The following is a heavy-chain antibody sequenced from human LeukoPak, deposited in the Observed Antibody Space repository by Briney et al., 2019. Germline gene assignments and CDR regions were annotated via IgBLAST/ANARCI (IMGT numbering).Heavy chain of an antibody. CDR1: RFTFSSYE. CDR2: ISSSGSTI. Sequence: SQALSCAAARFTFSSYEMNWVRQAPGKGLVWVSYISSSGSTINYGAFEKGRFTISRDNAKNSLYLQIDSLRAEDTAVYYCARDDGDENDYWGQKTVVPVSS. D-gene: IGHD4-17*01. CDR3: ARDDGDENDY. J-gene: IGHJ4*02. V-gene: IGHV3-48*03.